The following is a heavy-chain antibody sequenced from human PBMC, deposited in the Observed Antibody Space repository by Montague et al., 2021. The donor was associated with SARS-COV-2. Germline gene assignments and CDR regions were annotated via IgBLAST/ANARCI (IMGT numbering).Heavy chain of an antibody. D-gene: IGHD6-13*01. J-gene: IGHJ6*02. CDR1: GGSISSSSYY. CDR3: ARGGHSSSWYYYYGMDV. Sequence: ETLSLTCTVSGGSISSSSYYWGWVRQAPGKGLEWVSVIYSGGSTYYADSVKGRFTISRDNSKNTLYLQMNSLRAEDTAVYYCARGGHSSSWYYYYGMDVWGQGTTVTVSS. V-gene: IGHV3-53*01. CDR2: IYSGGST.